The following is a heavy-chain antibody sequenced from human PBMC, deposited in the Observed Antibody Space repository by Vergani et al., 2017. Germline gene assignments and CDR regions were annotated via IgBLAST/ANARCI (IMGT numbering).Heavy chain of an antibody. V-gene: IGHV4-31*03. J-gene: IGHJ4*02. Sequence: QVQLQESGPGLVKPSQTLSLTCTVSGGSISSGSYYWSWVRQRPGMGLDWIGYIYYSGTTYYNPSLESRLTISLDTSENHLSLKLTSVTAADTAVYYCARGSRAEGGSGPDKWGQGTLVTVSS. CDR3: ARGSRAEGGSGPDK. CDR2: IYYSGTT. CDR1: GGSISSGSYY. D-gene: IGHD6-13*01.